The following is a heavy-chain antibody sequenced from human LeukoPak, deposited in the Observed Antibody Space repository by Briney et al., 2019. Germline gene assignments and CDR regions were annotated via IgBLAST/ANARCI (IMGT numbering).Heavy chain of an antibody. CDR1: GFTFSNYW. Sequence: GGSLRLSCAASGFTFSNYWMTWVRQAPGKGLEWVANIKPDGSYQHYMDSVKGRFTISRDNAKNSLYLQMNSLRAEDTALYYCAATHIIWGQGTMVTVS. V-gene: IGHV3-7*01. CDR2: IKPDGSYQ. D-gene: IGHD1-1*01. CDR3: AATHII. J-gene: IGHJ3*01.